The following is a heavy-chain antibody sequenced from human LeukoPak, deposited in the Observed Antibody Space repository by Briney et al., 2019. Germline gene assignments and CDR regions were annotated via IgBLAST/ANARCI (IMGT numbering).Heavy chain of an antibody. CDR3: ARGRGLPGPLDY. CDR2: ISSSSSHI. CDR1: GFTFSSYS. J-gene: IGHJ4*02. Sequence: GSLRLSCAASGFTFSSYSMNWVRQAPGKGLEWVSSISSSSSHIYYADSVKGRLTISRDNAKNSPYLQMNSLRAEDTAVYYCARGRGLPGPLDYWGQGTLVTVSS. D-gene: IGHD3-10*01. V-gene: IGHV3-21*01.